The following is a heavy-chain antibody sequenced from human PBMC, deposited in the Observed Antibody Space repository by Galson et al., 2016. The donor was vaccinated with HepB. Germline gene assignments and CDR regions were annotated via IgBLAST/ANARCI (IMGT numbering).Heavy chain of an antibody. V-gene: IGHV3-7*01. Sequence: SLRLSCAASGFPFSFYSMAWVRQAPGKGLEWVASIERVGSQYVDSVTGRFPISRDNTKNSHYLQMNSLRAEDTAIYYCARDPGRTTIEYAFDIWGQGTMVTVSS. J-gene: IGHJ3*02. CDR2: IERVGSQ. CDR1: GFPFSFYS. D-gene: IGHD1-26*01. CDR3: ARDPGRTTIEYAFDI.